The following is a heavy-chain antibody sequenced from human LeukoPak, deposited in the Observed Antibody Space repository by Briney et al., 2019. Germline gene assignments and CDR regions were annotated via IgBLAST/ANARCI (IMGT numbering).Heavy chain of an antibody. D-gene: IGHD3-10*01. Sequence: GGSLRLSCAASGFTFSSYGMHWVRQAPGKGLEWVAVIRYDGSNKYYADSVKGRVTISRDNSKNTLYLQMNSLRAEDTAVYYCARADYYGSGKFDYWGQGTLVTVSS. J-gene: IGHJ4*02. CDR1: GFTFSSYG. CDR2: IRYDGSNK. V-gene: IGHV3-33*01. CDR3: ARADYYGSGKFDY.